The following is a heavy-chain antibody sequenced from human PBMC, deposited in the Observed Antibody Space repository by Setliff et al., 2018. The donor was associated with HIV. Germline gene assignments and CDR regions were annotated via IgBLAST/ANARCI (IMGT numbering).Heavy chain of an antibody. CDR2: FIPFFGTT. CDR1: GGTFNNQA. D-gene: IGHD3-10*01. J-gene: IGHJ4*02. Sequence: SVKVSCKASGGTFNNQAITWVRQAPGQGLEWVGEFIPFFGTTNYAQKFQGRVSFTADASTNTAYMELSSLRSEDTAVFYCGRGKHYSSGSPPLYDSWGQGTLITVSS. CDR3: GRGKHYSSGSPPLYDS. V-gene: IGHV1-69*13.